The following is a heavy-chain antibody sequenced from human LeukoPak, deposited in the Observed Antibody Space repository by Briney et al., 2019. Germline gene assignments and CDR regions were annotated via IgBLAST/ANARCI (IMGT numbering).Heavy chain of an antibody. Sequence: SVKVSCKASGGTFSSYAISWVRQAPGQGLEWMGRIIPIFGTANYAQKLQGRVTITTDESTSTAYMELSSLRSEDTAVYYCALPRGRTNWFDPWGQGTLVTVSS. D-gene: IGHD1-14*01. CDR2: IIPIFGTA. J-gene: IGHJ5*02. CDR3: ALPRGRTNWFDP. V-gene: IGHV1-69*05. CDR1: GGTFSSYA.